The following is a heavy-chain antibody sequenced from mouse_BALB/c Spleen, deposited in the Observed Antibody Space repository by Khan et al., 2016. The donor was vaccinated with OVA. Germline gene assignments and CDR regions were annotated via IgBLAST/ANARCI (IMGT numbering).Heavy chain of an antibody. J-gene: IGHJ4*01. V-gene: IGHV2-6-1*01. CDR1: GFSLTNYG. CDR2: IWSDGST. CDR3: ARQPYYHYNIMDY. Sequence: QVQLQQSGPGLVAPSQSLSITCTISGFSLTNYGVHWVRQPPGKGLEWLVVIWSDGSTTYNSALKSRLTISKDNSNSQVFLKMNSLQTDDTAVYFCARQPYYHYNIMDYWGQGTSVTVSS. D-gene: IGHD2-10*01.